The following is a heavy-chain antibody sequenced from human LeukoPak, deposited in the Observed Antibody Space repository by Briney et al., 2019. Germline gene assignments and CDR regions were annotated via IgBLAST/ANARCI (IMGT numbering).Heavy chain of an antibody. CDR3: ARDPRGTLKGTYSDY. CDR2: IYHSGST. J-gene: IGHJ4*02. V-gene: IGHV4-4*02. CDR1: GGSISSSNW. Sequence: PSGTLSLTCAVSGGSISSSNWWSWVRQPPGKGLEWIGEIYHSGSTNYNPSLKSRVTISVDKSKNQFSLKLTSVTAADTAVYFCARDPRGTLKGTYSDYWGQGTLVTVSS. D-gene: IGHD3-16*01.